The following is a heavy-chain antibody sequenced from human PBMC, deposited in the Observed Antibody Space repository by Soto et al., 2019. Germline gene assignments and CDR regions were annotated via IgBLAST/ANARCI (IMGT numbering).Heavy chain of an antibody. CDR1: GVTVSSYH. CDR2: ISGSDGST. Sequence: SGVTVSSYHMNWVRQAPGKGLEWVSVISGSDGSTYYADSVKGRFTISRDNSKNTLNLQMNSLRAEDTAVYYCARRSSSWYFDYWGQGTLVTVSS. D-gene: IGHD6-13*01. CDR3: ARRSSSWYFDY. V-gene: IGHV3-23*01. J-gene: IGHJ4*02.